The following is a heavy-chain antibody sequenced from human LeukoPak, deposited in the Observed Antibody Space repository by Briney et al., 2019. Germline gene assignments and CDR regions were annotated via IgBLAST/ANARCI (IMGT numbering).Heavy chain of an antibody. CDR3: ARTTLGPLDY. D-gene: IGHD1-14*01. CDR1: GGTFSSYA. J-gene: IGHJ4*02. CDR2: IIPILGIA. V-gene: IGHV1-69*04. Sequence: AASVKVSCKASGGTFSSYAISWVRQAPGQGLEWMGGIIPILGIANYAQKFQGRVTITADKSTSTAYMELSGLRSEDTAVYYCARTTLGPLDYWGQGTLVTVSS.